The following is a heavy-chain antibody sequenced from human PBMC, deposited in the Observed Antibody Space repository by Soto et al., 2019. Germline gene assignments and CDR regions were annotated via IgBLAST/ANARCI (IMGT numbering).Heavy chain of an antibody. CDR1: GYTFTSYA. CDR3: AGSRGYSYGYDYYGMDV. Sequence: ASVKVSCKASGYTFTSYAVHWVRQAPGQRLEWMGWINAGNGNTKYSQKFQGRVTITRDTSASTAYMELSSLRSEDTAVYYCAGSRGYSYGYDYYGMDVWGQGTTVTVSS. V-gene: IGHV1-3*01. D-gene: IGHD5-18*01. CDR2: INAGNGNT. J-gene: IGHJ6*02.